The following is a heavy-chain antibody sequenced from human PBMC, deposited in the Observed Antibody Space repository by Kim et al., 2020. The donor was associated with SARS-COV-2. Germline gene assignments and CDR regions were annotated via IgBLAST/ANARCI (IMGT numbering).Heavy chain of an antibody. V-gene: IGHV3-74*01. CDR3: ARNYGMDV. Sequence: GSGTTYADSVKGRFTISRGNAKNTVYLQMDSLRAEDTAVYYCARNYGMDVWGQGTTVTVSS. CDR2: GSGT. J-gene: IGHJ6*02.